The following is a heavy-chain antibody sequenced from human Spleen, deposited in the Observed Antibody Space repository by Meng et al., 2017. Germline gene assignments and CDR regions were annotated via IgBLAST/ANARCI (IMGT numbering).Heavy chain of an antibody. CDR1: GGSISSYY. V-gene: IGHV4-59*01. CDR2: ISYSGST. Sequence: GSLRLSCTVSGGSISSYYWSWIRQPPGKGLEWIGYISYSGSTNYNPSLKSRVTITVDTSKNQFSLKLSSVTAADTAVYYYARDLLPPPTIGAQGMDVWGQGTTVTVSS. J-gene: IGHJ6*02. D-gene: IGHD6-13*01. CDR3: ARDLLPPPTIGAQGMDV.